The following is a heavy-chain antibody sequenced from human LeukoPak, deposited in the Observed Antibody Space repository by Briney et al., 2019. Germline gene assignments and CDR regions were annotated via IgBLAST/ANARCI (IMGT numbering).Heavy chain of an antibody. CDR1: GFTFSSYG. J-gene: IGHJ4*02. D-gene: IGHD5-12*01. Sequence: GGSLRLSCAASGFTFSSYGMHWVRQAPGKGLEWVAVISYDGSNKYYADSVKGRFTISRDNSKNTLYLQMNSLRAEDTAVYYRRLGSFDYWGQGTLVTVSS. CDR3: RLGSFDY. V-gene: IGHV3-30*03. CDR2: ISYDGSNK.